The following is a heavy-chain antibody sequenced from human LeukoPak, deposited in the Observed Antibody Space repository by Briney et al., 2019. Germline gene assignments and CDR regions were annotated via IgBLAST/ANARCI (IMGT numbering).Heavy chain of an antibody. CDR2: IYHSGST. CDR3: ARTYDTSGYYYAFDY. J-gene: IGHJ4*02. CDR1: GASISSSHW. D-gene: IGHD3-22*01. V-gene: IGHV4-4*01. Sequence: SGTLSLTCAVSGASISSSHWWSWVRQAPGKGLEWIGEIYHSGSTNYNPSLKSRVTISVDKSKNQFSLKLSSVTAADTAVYCCARTYDTSGYYYAFDYWGQGTLVTVSS.